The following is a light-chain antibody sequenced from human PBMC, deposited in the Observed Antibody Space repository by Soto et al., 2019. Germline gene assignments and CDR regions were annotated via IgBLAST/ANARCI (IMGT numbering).Light chain of an antibody. CDR2: EAT. CDR1: SSDIGRYNF. CDR3: TSYTITSPYV. J-gene: IGLJ1*01. Sequence: QALRTQPASTSGSPGQSITISCTGTSSDIGRYNFVSWYQHHPGKAPKLIIYEATKRPSGVSYRFSGSKSGNTASLTISGLQAEDEADYYCTSYTITSPYVFGTGTKVTVL. V-gene: IGLV2-14*01.